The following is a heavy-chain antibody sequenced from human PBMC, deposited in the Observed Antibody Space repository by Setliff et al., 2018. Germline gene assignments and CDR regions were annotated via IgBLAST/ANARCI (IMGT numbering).Heavy chain of an antibody. V-gene: IGHV1-18*01. D-gene: IGHD3-22*01. CDR1: GYTFGDFG. CDR2: ISVSSGDT. J-gene: IGHJ4*02. Sequence: ASVKVSCKASGYTFGDFGITWVRQAPGQGLEWMGWISVSSGDTRYAQKFQGRGTMTTDTSTTTAYMELRSLRSDDTAVYYCARDADNYDTSENPIFDYWGQGTLVTVSS. CDR3: ARDADNYDTSENPIFDY.